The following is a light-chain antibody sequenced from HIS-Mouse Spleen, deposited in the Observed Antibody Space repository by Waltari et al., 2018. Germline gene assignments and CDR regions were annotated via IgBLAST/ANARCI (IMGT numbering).Light chain of an antibody. V-gene: IGLV5-45*02. J-gene: IGLJ3*02. Sequence: QAVLTQPSSLSASPGASASLTCTLRSGINVCTYRIHCHQQNPGSPPQYLLRYKSDSDKQQGSGVPSRFSGSKDASANAGILLISGLQSEDEADYYCMIWHSSAWVFGGGTKLTVL. CDR3: MIWHSSAWV. CDR1: SGINVCTYR. CDR2: YKSDSDK.